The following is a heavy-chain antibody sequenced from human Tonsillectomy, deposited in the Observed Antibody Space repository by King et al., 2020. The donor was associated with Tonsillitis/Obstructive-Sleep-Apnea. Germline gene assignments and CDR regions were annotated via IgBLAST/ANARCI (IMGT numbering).Heavy chain of an antibody. CDR2: INPSGGST. D-gene: IGHD3-22*01. CDR1: GYTFTSYY. J-gene: IGHJ4*02. V-gene: IGHV1-46*01. CDR3: ARAIPPYYSDSSGTPSDY. Sequence: VQLVESGAEVKKPGASVNVSCKASGYTFTSYYFHWVRQAPGQGLEWMGIINPSGGSTTNAQKFQGRVTMTRDTSKRTVYRALSSLQSEDPAVYYCARAIPPYYSDSSGTPSDYWGQGTLVTVSS.